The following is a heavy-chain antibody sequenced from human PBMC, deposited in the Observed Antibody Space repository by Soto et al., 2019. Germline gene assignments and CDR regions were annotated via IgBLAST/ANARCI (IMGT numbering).Heavy chain of an antibody. J-gene: IGHJ4*02. D-gene: IGHD2-15*01. Sequence: QVQLVQSGAEEKKPGASVKVSCKASGYTFTSYAIHWVRQAPGQRREWMGWINAGNGNTKCSQKFQDRVTITRDTSASTAYMELSSLRSEDTAVYYCARGESVVGDYWGQGTLVTVSS. CDR1: GYTFTSYA. V-gene: IGHV1-3*05. CDR2: INAGNGNT. CDR3: ARGESVVGDY.